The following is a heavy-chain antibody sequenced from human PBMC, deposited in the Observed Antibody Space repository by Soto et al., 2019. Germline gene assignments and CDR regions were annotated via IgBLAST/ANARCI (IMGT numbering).Heavy chain of an antibody. J-gene: IGHJ4*02. Sequence: SETLSLTCTVSGGSVSSPNYYWSWIRQPPGKGLEWIGFVYFSGSTNYNHSLQSRVTISVDTSKNQFSLRLTSVTAADTALYYCARVASAVHFDYWGQGTLVTAPQ. CDR2: VYFSGST. D-gene: IGHD6-19*01. CDR1: GGSVSSPNYY. V-gene: IGHV4-61*01. CDR3: ARVASAVHFDY.